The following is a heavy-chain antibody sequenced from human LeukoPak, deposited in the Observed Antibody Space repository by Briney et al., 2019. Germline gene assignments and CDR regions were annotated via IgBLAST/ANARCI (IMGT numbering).Heavy chain of an antibody. CDR2: ISGSGGST. D-gene: IGHD3-3*01. V-gene: IGHV3-23*01. Sequence: GGSLRLSCAASGSTFSSYAMSWVRQAPGKGLEWVSAISGSGGSTYYADSVKGRFTISRDNSKNTLYLQMNSLRAEDTAVYYCAKDGVYDFWSGYYLDYWGQGTLVTVSS. CDR1: GSTFSSYA. J-gene: IGHJ4*02. CDR3: AKDGVYDFWSGYYLDY.